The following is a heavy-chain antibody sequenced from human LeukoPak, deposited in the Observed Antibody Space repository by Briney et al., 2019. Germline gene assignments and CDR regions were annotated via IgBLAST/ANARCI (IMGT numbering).Heavy chain of an antibody. J-gene: IGHJ4*02. CDR3: ARGGYSFDY. Sequence: PGGSLRLSCAASGFSLSGYWMTWVRQAPGKGLEWVARLHADGVEQNYVDSVTGRFTMSRDNAKNSLDLQMNSLRVEDTAVYYCARGGYSFDYLGQGTLVVVST. D-gene: IGHD5-18*01. CDR1: GFSLSGYW. V-gene: IGHV3-7*01. CDR2: LHADGVEQ.